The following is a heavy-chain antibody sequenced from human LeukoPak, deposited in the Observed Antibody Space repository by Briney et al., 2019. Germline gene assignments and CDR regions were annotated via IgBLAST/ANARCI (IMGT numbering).Heavy chain of an antibody. V-gene: IGHV1-2*02. Sequence: RGASVKVSCKTSGYTFTGYYIHWVQQAPGQGLEWMGWINPNSGGTNYAQNFQGRVTMTRDTSINTAYMELGRLRSDDTAVYYCARSPGLDTAVVNRPWGQGTLITVSS. CDR3: ARSPGLDTAVVNRP. CDR2: INPNSGGT. J-gene: IGHJ5*02. D-gene: IGHD5-18*01. CDR1: GYTFTGYY.